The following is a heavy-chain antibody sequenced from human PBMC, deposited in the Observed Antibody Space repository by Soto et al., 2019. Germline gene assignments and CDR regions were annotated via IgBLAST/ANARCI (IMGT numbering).Heavy chain of an antibody. CDR2: ISYDGSNK. D-gene: IGHD3-10*01. Sequence: QVPLVESGGGVVQPGRSLRLSCAASGFTFSSYGMHWDRQAPGKGLEWVAVISYDGSNKYYADSVKGRFTISRDNSKNTLYLQMNSLRAEDTAVYYCAKDSGRRGFYYYYGMDVWGQGTTVTVSS. V-gene: IGHV3-30*18. CDR3: AKDSGRRGFYYYYGMDV. CDR1: GFTFSSYG. J-gene: IGHJ6*02.